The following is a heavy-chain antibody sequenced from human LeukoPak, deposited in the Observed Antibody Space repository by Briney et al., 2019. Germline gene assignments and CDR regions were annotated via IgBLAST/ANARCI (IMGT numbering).Heavy chain of an antibody. D-gene: IGHD6-19*01. CDR2: INHSGST. CDR1: GGSFSGYY. J-gene: IGHJ5*02. Sequence: SETLSLTCAVYGGSFSGYYWSWIRQPPGKGLEWIGEINHSGSTNYNPSLKSRVTISVDTSKNQFSLKLSSVTAADTAVYYCARQAGTRWFRSWFDPWGQGTLVTVSS. V-gene: IGHV4-34*01. CDR3: ARQAGTRWFRSWFDP.